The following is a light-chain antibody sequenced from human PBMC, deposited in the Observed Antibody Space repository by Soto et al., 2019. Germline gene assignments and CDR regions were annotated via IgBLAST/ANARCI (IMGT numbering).Light chain of an antibody. Sequence: EIVMTQSPATLSVSPGERATLSCRASQSVSSNLAWYQQKPGQAPRLLIYVASTRATGIPAMFSGSGSGTEFTLTISGLQSEDFAVYYCQQYNNWPPLTFGGGTKVEIK. CDR2: VAS. J-gene: IGKJ4*01. CDR3: QQYNNWPPLT. V-gene: IGKV3-15*01. CDR1: QSVSSN.